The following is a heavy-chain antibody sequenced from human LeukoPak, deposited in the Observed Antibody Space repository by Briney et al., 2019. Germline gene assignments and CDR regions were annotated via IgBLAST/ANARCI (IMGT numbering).Heavy chain of an antibody. CDR3: AKWEDTAMVTPFGN. Sequence: GRSLRLSCAASGFTFSSYAMHWVRQAPGKGLEWVAVISYDGSNKYYADSVKGRFTISRDNSKNTLYLQMNSLRAEDTAVYYCAKWEDTAMVTPFGNWGQGTLVTVSS. J-gene: IGHJ4*02. D-gene: IGHD5-18*01. V-gene: IGHV3-30-3*02. CDR1: GFTFSSYA. CDR2: ISYDGSNK.